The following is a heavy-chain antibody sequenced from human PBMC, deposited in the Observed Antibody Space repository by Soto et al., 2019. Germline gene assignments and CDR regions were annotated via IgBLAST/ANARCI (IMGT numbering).Heavy chain of an antibody. CDR2: ISSSSSTI. J-gene: IGHJ4*02. Sequence: GGSLRLSCAASGFTFSSYSMNWVRQAPGKGLEWVSYISSSSSTIYYADSVKGRFTISRDNAKNSLYLQMNSLRAEDTAVYYCARHLSFDRGPFRSWGQGTLVTVSS. CDR1: GFTFSSYS. CDR3: ARHLSFDRGPFRS. V-gene: IGHV3-48*01. D-gene: IGHD1-26*01.